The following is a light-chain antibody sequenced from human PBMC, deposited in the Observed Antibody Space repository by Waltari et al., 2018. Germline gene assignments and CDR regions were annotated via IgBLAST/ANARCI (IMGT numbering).Light chain of an antibody. CDR1: QSRVHSNENTY. CDR2: KVS. CDR3: MQGTHWPPIT. J-gene: IGKJ5*01. V-gene: IGKV2-30*02. Sequence: DVVMTQSPLSLPVTPGQPASISCRSSQSRVHSNENTYLNWFQQRPGQFLRRLIYKVSTRDSGVPDRFSGSGSGTDFTLKISRVEAEDVGVYYCMQGTHWPPITFGQGTRLEIK.